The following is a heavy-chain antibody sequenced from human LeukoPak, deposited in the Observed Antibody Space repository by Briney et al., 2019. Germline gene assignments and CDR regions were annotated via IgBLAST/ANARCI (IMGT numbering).Heavy chain of an antibody. V-gene: IGHV1-2*02. J-gene: IGHJ4*02. CDR1: GYTFTGYY. Sequence: ASVKVSCKASGYTFTGYYMHWVRQAPGQGLEWMGWINPNSGGTNYAQKFQGRVTMTRDTSISTAYMELSRLRSDDTAVYYCARENGDSSVGFDFWGQGTLVTVSS. CDR3: ARENGDSSVGFDF. CDR2: INPNSGGT. D-gene: IGHD3-22*01.